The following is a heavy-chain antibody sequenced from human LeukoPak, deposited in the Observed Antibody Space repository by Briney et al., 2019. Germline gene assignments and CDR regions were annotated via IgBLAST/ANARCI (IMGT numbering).Heavy chain of an antibody. D-gene: IGHD6-13*01. J-gene: IGHJ4*02. Sequence: KPSETLSLTCTVSGGSISSSSYYWGWIRQPPGKGLEWIGSIYYSGSTYYNPSLKSRVTISVDTFKNQLSLKLTSVTAADTAVYYCARHGGAAGGHWGQGTLVTVSS. V-gene: IGHV4-39*01. CDR1: GGSISSSSYY. CDR3: ARHGGAAGGH. CDR2: IYYSGST.